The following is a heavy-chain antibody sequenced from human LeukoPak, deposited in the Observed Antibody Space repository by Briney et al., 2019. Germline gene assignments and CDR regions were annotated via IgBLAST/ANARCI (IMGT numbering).Heavy chain of an antibody. Sequence: SETLSLTCAVYGGSFSGYYWSWIRQPPGRGLEWIGEINHSGSTNYNPSLKSRVTISVDTSKNQFSLKLSSVTAADTAVYYCARAIGMRPFDYWGQGTLVTVSS. J-gene: IGHJ4*02. D-gene: IGHD1-1*01. CDR2: INHSGST. V-gene: IGHV4-34*01. CDR1: GGSFSGYY. CDR3: ARAIGMRPFDY.